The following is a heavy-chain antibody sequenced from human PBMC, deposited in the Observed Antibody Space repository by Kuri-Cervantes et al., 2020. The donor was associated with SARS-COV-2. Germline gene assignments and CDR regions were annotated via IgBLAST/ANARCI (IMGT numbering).Heavy chain of an antibody. CDR2: IWYDGSNK. CDR3: ARDMPFGSSWYADNWFDP. D-gene: IGHD6-13*01. J-gene: IGHJ5*02. V-gene: IGHV3-33*01. Sequence: GESLKISCAASGFTFSSYGMHWVRQAPGKGLEWVAVIWYDGSNKYYADSVKGRFTISRDNSKNTLYLQMNSLRAEDTAVYYCARDMPFGSSWYADNWFDPWGQGTRVTVSS. CDR1: GFTFSSYG.